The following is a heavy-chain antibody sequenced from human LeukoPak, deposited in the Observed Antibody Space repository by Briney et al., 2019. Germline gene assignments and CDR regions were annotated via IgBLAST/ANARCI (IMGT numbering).Heavy chain of an antibody. CDR2: ISYSGST. CDR1: GASISSHY. J-gene: IGHJ4*02. V-gene: IGHV4-59*08. CDR3: ARHVDTATDYFDY. Sequence: SETLSLTCTVSGASISSHYWSWIRQPPGKGLEWIAYISYSGSTNYNPSLKSRVTISVDTSKNQFSLEMISVTAADTAVYYCARHVDTATDYFDYWGQGTLVTVSS. D-gene: IGHD5-18*01.